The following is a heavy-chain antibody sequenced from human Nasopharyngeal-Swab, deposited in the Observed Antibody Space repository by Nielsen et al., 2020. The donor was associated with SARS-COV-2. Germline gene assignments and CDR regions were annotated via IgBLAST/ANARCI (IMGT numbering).Heavy chain of an antibody. Sequence: GGSLRLSCAASGFTFSDYYMAWVRQAPGKGLEWLSYISTSGRSTDSADSVKGRFTISRDNANNLLYLQMNSLGAEDTAVYYCTRDGSWATGGAFDIWGQGTMVTVSS. CDR2: ISTSGRST. V-gene: IGHV3-11*04. D-gene: IGHD3-10*01. CDR1: GFTFSDYY. CDR3: TRDGSWATGGAFDI. J-gene: IGHJ3*02.